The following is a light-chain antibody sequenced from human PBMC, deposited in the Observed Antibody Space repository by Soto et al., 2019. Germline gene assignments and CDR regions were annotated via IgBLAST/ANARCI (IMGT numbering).Light chain of an antibody. J-gene: IGKJ1*01. V-gene: IGKV1-17*03. Sequence: DIQMTQSPSAKSASVGDRVTITCRASQGISKYLAWFQQKPGKVPKRLIYAASSLQSGVPARFRGSGSGTEFPLTISSRQPEVFGTYYYLQHPSSPGTFGQGTRGEIK. CDR3: LQHPSSPGT. CDR1: QGISKY. CDR2: AAS.